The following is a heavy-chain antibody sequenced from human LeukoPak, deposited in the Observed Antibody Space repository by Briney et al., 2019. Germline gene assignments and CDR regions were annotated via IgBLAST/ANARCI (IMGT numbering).Heavy chain of an antibody. D-gene: IGHD4-17*01. CDR2: IKQDGSEK. Sequence: PGGSLRLSCAASGFTFTSHVMSWVRQAPGKGLEWVANIKQDGSEKYYVDSVKGRFTISRDNAKNSLYLQMNSLRAEDTAVYYCARDKGKDGDPNVGAFDIWGQGTMVTVSS. V-gene: IGHV3-7*01. CDR3: ARDKGKDGDPNVGAFDI. CDR1: GFTFTSHV. J-gene: IGHJ3*02.